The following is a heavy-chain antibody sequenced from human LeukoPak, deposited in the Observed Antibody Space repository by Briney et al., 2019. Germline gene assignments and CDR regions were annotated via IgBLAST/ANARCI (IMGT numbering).Heavy chain of an antibody. CDR3: ASQVGSGIDY. V-gene: IGHV4-59*08. CDR2: IYYSGTT. J-gene: IGHJ4*02. Sequence: SETLSLTCTVSGGSLSTYYWSWIRQPPGKGLEFIGYIYYSGTTKYNPSLKSRVTISIDTSKKQFSLKLSSVTAADTAVYYCASQVGSGIDYWGQGTLVTVSS. CDR1: GGSLSTYY. D-gene: IGHD1-26*01.